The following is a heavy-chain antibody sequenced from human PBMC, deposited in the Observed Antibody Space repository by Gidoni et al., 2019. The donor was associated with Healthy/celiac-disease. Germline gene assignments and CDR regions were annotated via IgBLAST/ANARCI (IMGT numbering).Heavy chain of an antibody. CDR1: GYTFTSYY. D-gene: IGHD3-22*01. CDR3: ARWTYSYDSSGYFDY. V-gene: IGHV1-46*03. J-gene: IGHJ4*02. Sequence: QVQLVQSGAEVKKPGASVKVACKASGYTFTSYYMHWVRQAPGQGLEWMGIINPSGGITSSPQTFQGRVTMSRDTSTSTVCMELSSLRSEDTAVYYCARWTYSYDSSGYFDYWGQGTLVTVSS. CDR2: INPSGGIT.